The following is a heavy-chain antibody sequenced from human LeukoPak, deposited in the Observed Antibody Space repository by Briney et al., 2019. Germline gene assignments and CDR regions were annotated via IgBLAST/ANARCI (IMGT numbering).Heavy chain of an antibody. D-gene: IGHD1-26*01. Sequence: PGGSLRLSCAASGFTFSSYWMHWVRQAPGKGLVWVSRINSDASTTSYADSVKGRFTISRDNAKNTLHLQMNSLRAEDTAVYYCTRVAASGSVDWGQGTLVTVSS. CDR2: INSDASTT. V-gene: IGHV3-74*01. CDR1: GFTFSSYW. J-gene: IGHJ4*02. CDR3: TRVAASGSVD.